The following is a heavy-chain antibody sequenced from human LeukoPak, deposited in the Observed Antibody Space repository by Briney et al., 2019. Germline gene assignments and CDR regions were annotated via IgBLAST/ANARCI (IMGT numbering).Heavy chain of an antibody. D-gene: IGHD2-2*01. CDR1: GFTFSSYG. V-gene: IGHV3-30*02. Sequence: GGSLRLSCAASGFTFSSYGMHWVRQAPGKGLELVAFIRYDGSNKYYADSVKGRFTISRDNSKNTMYLQMNSLRAEDTAVYYCAKDPDCSSTSCPYYFDYWGQGTLVTVSS. J-gene: IGHJ4*02. CDR2: IRYDGSNK. CDR3: AKDPDCSSTSCPYYFDY.